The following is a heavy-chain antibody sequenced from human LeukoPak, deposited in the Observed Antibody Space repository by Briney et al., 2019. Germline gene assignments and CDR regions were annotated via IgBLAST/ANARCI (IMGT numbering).Heavy chain of an antibody. J-gene: IGHJ6*03. D-gene: IGHD5-18*01. V-gene: IGHV4-39*01. CDR2: IYYSGSP. CDR3: ARQDRGMVTYYSYYYMDV. Sequence: PSATLSLTCSVSGGSISSSPYYWGWIRQPPGKGLEWIGSIYYSGSPYNSPSLKSRVTISVDTSKNQFSLKLTSVTAADTAVYYCARQDRGMVTYYSYYYMDVWGKGTTVTVSS. CDR1: GGSISSSPYY.